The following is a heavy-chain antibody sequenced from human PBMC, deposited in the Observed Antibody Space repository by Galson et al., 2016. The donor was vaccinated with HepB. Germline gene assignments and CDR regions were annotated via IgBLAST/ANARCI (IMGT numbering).Heavy chain of an antibody. CDR1: GFTFSDHH. V-gene: IGHV3-72*01. J-gene: IGHJ4*02. CDR2: SLNKGSSYRT. D-gene: IGHD3-10*01. CDR3: VRDSMSYGFDY. Sequence: SLRLSCAASGFTFSDHHMDWVRQAPGKGLECVGRSLNKGSSYRTEYAASVEGRFTVSRDYSKNLLYLQMNSLKSEDTAVYYCVRDSMSYGFDYWGRGTLVTVSS.